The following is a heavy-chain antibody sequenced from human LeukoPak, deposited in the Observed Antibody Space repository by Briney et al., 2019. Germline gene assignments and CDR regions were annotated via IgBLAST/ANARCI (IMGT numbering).Heavy chain of an antibody. J-gene: IGHJ4*02. CDR1: GFTFSSYG. CDR2: ISYDGSNK. D-gene: IGHD2-2*02. V-gene: IGHV3-30*03. Sequence: PGRSLRLSCAASGFTFSSYGMHWVRQAPGKGLEWVAVISYDGSNKYYADSVKGRFTISRDNSKNTLYLQMNSLRAEDTAVYYCATPHCSSTSCYTLPLEFWGQGTPVTVSS. CDR3: ATPHCSSTSCYTLPLEF.